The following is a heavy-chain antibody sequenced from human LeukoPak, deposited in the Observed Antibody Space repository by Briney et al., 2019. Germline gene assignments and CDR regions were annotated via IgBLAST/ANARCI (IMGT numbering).Heavy chain of an antibody. D-gene: IGHD3-10*01. Sequence: GGSLRLSCAASGFTFSSYSMNWVRQAPGKGLEWVSSISSSSSYIYYADSVKGRFTISRDNAKNSLYLQMNSLRAEDSAVYYCARGNSYGSGYYYMDVWGKGTTVTISS. J-gene: IGHJ6*03. V-gene: IGHV3-21*01. CDR2: ISSSSSYI. CDR1: GFTFSSYS. CDR3: ARGNSYGSGYYYMDV.